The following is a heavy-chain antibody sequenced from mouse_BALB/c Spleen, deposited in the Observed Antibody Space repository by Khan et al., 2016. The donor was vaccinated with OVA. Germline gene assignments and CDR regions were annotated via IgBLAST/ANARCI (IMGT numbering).Heavy chain of an antibody. D-gene: IGHD1-1*01. CDR2: ICTGGST. CDR3: ARAYGSSYWYFDV. CDR1: GFSLTSYA. V-gene: IGHV2-9*02. Sequence: QVQLKESGPGLVAPSQSLSITCTVSGFSLTSYAVHWVRQPPGKGLEWLGVICTGGSTNYNSALMSRLSISKDNSKSQVFVKMNSLQTDDTAMYSGARAYGSSYWYFDVWGAGTTVTVSS. J-gene: IGHJ1*01.